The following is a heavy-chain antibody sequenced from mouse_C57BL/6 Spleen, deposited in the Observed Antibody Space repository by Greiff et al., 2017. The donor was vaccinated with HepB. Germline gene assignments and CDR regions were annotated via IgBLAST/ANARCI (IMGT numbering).Heavy chain of an antibody. V-gene: IGHV1-52*01. D-gene: IGHD2-2*01. CDR1: GYTFTSYW. J-gene: IGHJ4*01. Sequence: QVQLQQPGAELVRPGSSVKLSCKASGYTFTSYWMHWVKQRPIQGLEWIGNIDPSDRETHYNQKFKDKATLTVDKSSSTAYMQLSSLTSEDSAVYYCAREGLRRYYYAMDYWGQGTSVTVSS. CDR2: IDPSDRET. CDR3: AREGLRRYYYAMDY.